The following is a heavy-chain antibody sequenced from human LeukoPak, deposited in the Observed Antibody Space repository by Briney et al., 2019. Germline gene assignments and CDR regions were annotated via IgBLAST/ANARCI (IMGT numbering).Heavy chain of an antibody. V-gene: IGHV1-8*01. CDR3: ARLDYYDTIGYDAFDI. CDR1: GYTFTSYD. Sequence: ASVKVSCKASGYTFTSYDINWVRQATGQGLEWMGWMDPNSGNTGYAQKFQGRVTMTRNTSISTAYMELSSLRSEDTAVYYCARLDYYDTIGYDAFDIWGQGTMVTVSS. J-gene: IGHJ3*02. D-gene: IGHD3-22*01. CDR2: MDPNSGNT.